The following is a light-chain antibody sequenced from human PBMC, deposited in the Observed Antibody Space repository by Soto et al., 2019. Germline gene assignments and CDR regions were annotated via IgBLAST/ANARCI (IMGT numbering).Light chain of an antibody. J-gene: IGKJ1*01. CDR3: QQRSNWPWT. V-gene: IGKV3D-20*02. Sequence: EIVLTQSPGTLSLSPGERATLSCRASQSVSSSYLAWYQQKPGQAPRLLIYGASSRATGIPDRFSGSGSGTDYTLTITNLDPEDFAIYYCQQRSNWPWTFGQGTKVDIK. CDR2: GAS. CDR1: QSVSSSY.